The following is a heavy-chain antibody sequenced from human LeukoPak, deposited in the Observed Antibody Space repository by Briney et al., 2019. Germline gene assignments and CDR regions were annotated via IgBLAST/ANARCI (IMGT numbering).Heavy chain of an antibody. J-gene: IGHJ4*02. Sequence: SETLSLTCTVSGGSIGSSSYYWGWIRQPPGKGLEWIGNIYYSGSTYYNPSLKSRVTISVDTSKNQFSLKLSSVTAADTAVYYCARRYCSSTSCLLDYWGQGTLVTVSS. CDR1: GGSIGSSSYY. CDR3: ARRYCSSTSCLLDY. CDR2: IYYSGST. D-gene: IGHD2-2*01. V-gene: IGHV4-39*01.